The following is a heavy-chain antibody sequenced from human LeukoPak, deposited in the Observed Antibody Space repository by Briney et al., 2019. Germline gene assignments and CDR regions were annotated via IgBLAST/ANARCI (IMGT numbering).Heavy chain of an antibody. CDR3: ARDPVSP. J-gene: IGHJ5*02. V-gene: IGHV3-7*01. CDR2: IKQDGGDK. Sequence: GGSLRLSCAASGFTFSTFWMSWVRQAPGKGLEWVANIKQDGGDKYYLDSVKGRFTISRDNAKNSLYLQMNSLRPEDTAVYYCARDPVSPWGQGTLVTVSS. CDR1: GFTFSTFW.